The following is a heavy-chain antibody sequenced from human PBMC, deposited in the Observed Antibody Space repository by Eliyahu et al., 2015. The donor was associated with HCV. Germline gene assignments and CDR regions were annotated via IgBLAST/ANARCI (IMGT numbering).Heavy chain of an antibody. V-gene: IGHV3-9*01. J-gene: IGHJ6*02. CDR1: GFTFGNYA. D-gene: IGHD3-16*01. Sequence: EVQLVESGGDLVQPGRSRTLSCVASGFTFGNYAMPWVRQAPGKGLEWVSGISWNSATTDYADSVKGRFTISRDNGRNSLYLQMNSLRTEDTALYYCAKVMITFGGLRYAMDVWGQGTTVIVSS. CDR2: ISWNSATT. CDR3: AKVMITFGGLRYAMDV.